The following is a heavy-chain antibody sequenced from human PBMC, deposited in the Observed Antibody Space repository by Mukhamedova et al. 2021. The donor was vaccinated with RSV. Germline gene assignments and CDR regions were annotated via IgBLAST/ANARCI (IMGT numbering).Heavy chain of an antibody. D-gene: IGHD6-19*01. J-gene: IGHJ4*02. V-gene: IGHV3-11*06. CDR3: AGGAVAGLY. Sequence: AEYMGGRFTISRDNAKNSLYLQMNSLRAEDTAVYYCAGGAVAGLYWGQGTLVTVSS.